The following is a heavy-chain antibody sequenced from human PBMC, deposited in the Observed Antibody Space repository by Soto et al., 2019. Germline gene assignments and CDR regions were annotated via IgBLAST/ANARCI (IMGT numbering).Heavy chain of an antibody. V-gene: IGHV3-33*01. J-gene: IGHJ5*02. D-gene: IGHD6-13*01. CDR1: GFTFSSYG. CDR3: PREIASRRGWFDP. CDR2: IWYDGSNK. Sequence: GGSLRLSCAASGFTFSSYGMLWVRQAPGKGLEWVEVIWYDGSNKYYADSVKGRFTISRDNSKNTLYLQMDSLRVEDTAVYYCPREIASRRGWFDPWGQGTLVTVSS.